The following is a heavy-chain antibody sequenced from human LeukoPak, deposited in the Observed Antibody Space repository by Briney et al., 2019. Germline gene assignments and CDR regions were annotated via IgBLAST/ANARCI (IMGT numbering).Heavy chain of an antibody. J-gene: IGHJ3*02. CDR1: GGTFTSYA. CDR3: ARDRGGSHTHDAFDI. V-gene: IGHV1-69*05. Sequence: SVKVSCKASGGTFTSYAISWVRQAPGQGLEWMGGIIPIFGTANYAQKFQGRVTITTDESTSTAYMELSSLRSDDTAVYYCARDRGGSHTHDAFDIWGQGTMVTVSS. D-gene: IGHD2-15*01. CDR2: IIPIFGTA.